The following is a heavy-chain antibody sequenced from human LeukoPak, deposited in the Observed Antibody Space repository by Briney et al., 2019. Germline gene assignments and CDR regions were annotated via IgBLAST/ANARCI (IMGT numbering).Heavy chain of an antibody. Sequence: PGESLKISCKGSGYSFTSHWIAWVRQMPGEGLELMGIIYPGDSDTRYSPSFQGQVTISADRSISTAYLQWSSLKASDTAMYYCARHWPSAGGHQYSMDVWGKGTTVTVSS. J-gene: IGHJ6*03. CDR2: IYPGDSDT. CDR3: ARHWPSAGGHQYSMDV. CDR1: GYSFTSHW. V-gene: IGHV5-51*01. D-gene: IGHD3-16*01.